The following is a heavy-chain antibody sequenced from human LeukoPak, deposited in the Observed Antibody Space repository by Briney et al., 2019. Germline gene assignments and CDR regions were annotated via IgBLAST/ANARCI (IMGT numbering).Heavy chain of an antibody. J-gene: IGHJ5*02. CDR3: ARSISLTGYSSSWTYQNWFDP. CDR2: ISAYNGNT. D-gene: IGHD6-13*01. Sequence: ASVKVSCKASGGTFSSYAISWVRQAPGQGLEWMGWISAYNGNTNYAQKLQGRVTMTTDTSTSTAYMELRSLRSDDTAVYYCARSISLTGYSSSWTYQNWFDPWGQGTLVTVSS. CDR1: GGTFSSYA. V-gene: IGHV1-18*01.